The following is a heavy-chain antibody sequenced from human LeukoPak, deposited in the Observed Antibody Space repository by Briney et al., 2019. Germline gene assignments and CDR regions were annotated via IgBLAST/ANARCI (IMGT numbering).Heavy chain of an antibody. Sequence: GASVKVSCKASGYTFTSYGISWVRQAPGQGLEWMGWISAYNGNTNYAQKRQGRVTMTTDTSTSTAYRELRSLRSDDTAVYYCARDCSGGSCSSGGESAPDAFDIWGQGTMVTVSS. CDR3: ARDCSGGSCSSGGESAPDAFDI. J-gene: IGHJ3*02. D-gene: IGHD2-15*01. CDR1: GYTFTSYG. V-gene: IGHV1-18*01. CDR2: ISAYNGNT.